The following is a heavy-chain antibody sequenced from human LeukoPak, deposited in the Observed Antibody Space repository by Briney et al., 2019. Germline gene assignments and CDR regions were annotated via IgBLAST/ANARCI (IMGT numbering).Heavy chain of an antibody. D-gene: IGHD6-13*01. CDR1: GYTFTGYY. J-gene: IGHJ4*02. CDR3: ARDPRIAAAGTGV. CDR2: INPNSGGT. Sequence: ASVKVSCKASGYTFTGYYMHWVRHAPGQGLEWMGWINPNSGGTNYAQKFQGRVTMTRDTSISTAYMELSRLRSDDTAVYYCARDPRIAAAGTGVWGQGTLVTVSS. V-gene: IGHV1-2*02.